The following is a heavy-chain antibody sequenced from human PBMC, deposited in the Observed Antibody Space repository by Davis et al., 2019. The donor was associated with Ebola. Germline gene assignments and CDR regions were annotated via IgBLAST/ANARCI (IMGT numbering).Heavy chain of an antibody. CDR3: ARPPQGLWRHDDHDAFDI. CDR1: GYSFTSYW. CDR2: IYPGDSDT. V-gene: IGHV5-51*01. Sequence: GESLKISCKGSGYSFTSYWIGWVRQMPGKGLEWMGIIYPGDSDTRYSPSFQGQVTISADKSISTAYLQWSSLKASDTAMYYCARPPQGLWRHDDHDAFDIWGQGTMVTVSS. J-gene: IGHJ3*02. D-gene: IGHD2/OR15-2a*01.